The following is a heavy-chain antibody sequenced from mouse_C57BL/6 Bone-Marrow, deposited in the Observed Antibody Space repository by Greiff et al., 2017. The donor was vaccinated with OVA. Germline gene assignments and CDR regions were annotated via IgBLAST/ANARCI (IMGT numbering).Heavy chain of an antibody. Sequence: VQLQQPGAELVRPGPSVKLSCKASGYTFTSYWMHWVKQRPGQGLEWIGVIDPSDSYTNYNQKFKGKATLTVDTSSSTAYMQLSSLTSEDSAVYYCARRGYGSSAWFAYWGQGTLVTVSA. CDR2: IDPSDSYT. J-gene: IGHJ3*01. CDR1: GYTFTSYW. CDR3: ARRGYGSSAWFAY. D-gene: IGHD1-1*01. V-gene: IGHV1-59*01.